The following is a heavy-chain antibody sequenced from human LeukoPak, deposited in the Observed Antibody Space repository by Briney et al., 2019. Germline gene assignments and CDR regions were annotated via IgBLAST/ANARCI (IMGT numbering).Heavy chain of an antibody. J-gene: IGHJ4*02. V-gene: IGHV3-21*01. D-gene: IGHD1-26*01. Sequence: GGSLRLSWAAYGFTFSRYNMNWVRQAPGKGLEWVSSISSSSTYIYYADSLKGRFTIPRDNAKNSLYLQMNSLRAEDTAVYYCARAAWELPFDYWGQGTLVTVSS. CDR2: ISSSSTYI. CDR1: GFTFSRYN. CDR3: ARAAWELPFDY.